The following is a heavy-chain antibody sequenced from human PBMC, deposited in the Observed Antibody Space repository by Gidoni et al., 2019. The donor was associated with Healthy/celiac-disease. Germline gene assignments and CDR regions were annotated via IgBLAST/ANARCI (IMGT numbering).Heavy chain of an antibody. V-gene: IGHV1-3*01. CDR1: GYTFTSYA. CDR3: MIGPCSGGSCYREYYYGMDV. Sequence: QVQLVQSGAEVKKPGASVKVSCKASGYTFTSYAMPWVRQAPGQRLEWMGWINAGNGNTKYSQKFQGRVTITRDTSASTAYMELSSLRSEDTAVYYCMIGPCSGGSCYREYYYGMDVWGQGTTVTVSS. CDR2: INAGNGNT. D-gene: IGHD2-15*01. J-gene: IGHJ6*02.